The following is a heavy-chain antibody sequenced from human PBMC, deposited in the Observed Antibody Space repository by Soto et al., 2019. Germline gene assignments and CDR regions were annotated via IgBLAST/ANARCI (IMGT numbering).Heavy chain of an antibody. D-gene: IGHD6-19*01. J-gene: IGHJ4*02. V-gene: IGHV3-30*18. CDR2: VSHDGRNT. CDR1: GFTFSEYA. CDR3: AKGGRQCLVTSDFNY. Sequence: VQLVESGGGVVQPGRSLRLSCAASGFTFSEYAMHWVRQAPGKGLEWVAVVSHDGRNTHYADSVKGRFTISRDSSRNTVSLEMTSLRAEDTAVYYCAKGGRQCLVTSDFNYWGQGALVTVSS.